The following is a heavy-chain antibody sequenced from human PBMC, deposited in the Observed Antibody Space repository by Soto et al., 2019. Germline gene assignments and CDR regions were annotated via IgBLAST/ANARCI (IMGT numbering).Heavy chain of an antibody. CDR1: GFTFSSYG. CDR3: AKVGMSWSSGSYFDY. V-gene: IGHV3-30*18. J-gene: IGHJ4*02. CDR2: ISYDGSNK. D-gene: IGHD6-19*01. Sequence: GGSLRLSCAASGFTFSSYGMHWVRQAPGKGLEWVAVISYDGSNKYYADSVKGRFTISRDNSKNTLYLQMNSLRAEDTAVYYCAKVGMSWSSGSYFDYWGQGTLVTV.